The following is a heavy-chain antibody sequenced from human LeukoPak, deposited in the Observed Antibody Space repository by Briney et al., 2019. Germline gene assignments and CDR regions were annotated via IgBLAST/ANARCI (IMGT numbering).Heavy chain of an antibody. V-gene: IGHV4-59*01. J-gene: IGHJ5*02. CDR1: GGSIGSYY. CDR3: ARGVAASGTGGLSWFDP. D-gene: IGHD6-13*01. Sequence: SETLSLTCTVSGGSIGSYYWSWIRQPPGKGLEWIGYIYSSRSTNYNPSLKSRVTISLDTSKNQFSLKLSFVTAADTAVYYCARGVAASGTGGLSWFDPWGQGTLVTVSS. CDR2: IYSSRST.